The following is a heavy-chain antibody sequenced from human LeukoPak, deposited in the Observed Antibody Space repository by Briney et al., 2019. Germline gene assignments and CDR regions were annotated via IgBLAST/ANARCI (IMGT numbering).Heavy chain of an antibody. J-gene: IGHJ4*02. D-gene: IGHD5-24*01. CDR1: GFTFSNYD. CDR2: ISSSSSYI. Sequence: GASLRLSCAASGFTFSNYDMHWVRQAPGKGLEWVSAISSSSSYIYYADSIKGRFTISRDNAENSLYLQMNSLRAVDTAVYFCARGEEKATITALDSWGQGTLVTVSS. CDR3: ARGEEKATITALDS. V-gene: IGHV3-21*01.